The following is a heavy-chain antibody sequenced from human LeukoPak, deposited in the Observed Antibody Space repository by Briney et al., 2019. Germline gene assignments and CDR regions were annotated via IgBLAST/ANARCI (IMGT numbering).Heavy chain of an antibody. J-gene: IGHJ5*02. V-gene: IGHV4-39*07. CDR2: IYYSGST. Sequence: SETLSLTCTVSGGSISSSSYYWGWIRQPPGKGLEWIGSIYYSGSTNYKPSLKSRVTISVDTSKNQFSLKLSSVTAADTAVYYCARGGYYGSGNDFRFDPWGQGTLITVSS. CDR1: GGSISSSSYY. D-gene: IGHD3-10*01. CDR3: ARGGYYGSGNDFRFDP.